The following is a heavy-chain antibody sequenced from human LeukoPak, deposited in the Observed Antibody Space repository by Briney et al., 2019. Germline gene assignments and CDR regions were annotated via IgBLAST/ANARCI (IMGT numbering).Heavy chain of an antibody. Sequence: GRSLRLPCAASGFTFSSYGMHWVRQAPGKALEGVAAIRYDGSNKYYVDSVKGRFTISRDNSKNTLELQMNTLRAEETAVYYCARGSLMRWFGESHYFAYWGQGTLVTVSS. V-gene: IGHV3-33*01. CDR3: ARGSLMRWFGESHYFAY. J-gene: IGHJ4*02. CDR2: IRYDGSNK. D-gene: IGHD3-10*01. CDR1: GFTFSSYG.